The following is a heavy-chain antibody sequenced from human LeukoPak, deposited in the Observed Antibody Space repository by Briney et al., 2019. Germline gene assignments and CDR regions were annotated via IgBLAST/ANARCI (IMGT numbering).Heavy chain of an antibody. J-gene: IGHJ4*02. CDR3: ARFSRGHYDSSGYYYEDY. CDR2: INHSGST. D-gene: IGHD3-22*01. Sequence: PSETLSLTCAVYGGSFSGYYWSWIRQPPGKGLEWIGEINHSGSTNYNPSLKSRVTISVDTSKNQFSLKLSSVTAADAAVYYCARFSRGHYDSSGYYYEDYWGQGTLVTVSS. CDR1: GGSFSGYY. V-gene: IGHV4-34*01.